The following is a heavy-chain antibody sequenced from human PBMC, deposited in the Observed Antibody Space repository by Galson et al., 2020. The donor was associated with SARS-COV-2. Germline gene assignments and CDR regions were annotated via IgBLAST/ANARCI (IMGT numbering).Heavy chain of an antibody. J-gene: IGHJ4*02. Sequence: ETSETLSLTCSVSGGSISSYYWSWIRQPPGKGLEWIGYIYYSGSTNYNPSLKSRVTISIDTSKNQFSLKLSSVTAADTAVYYCARDAGVTSWYVDYWAQGTLVTVSS. CDR1: GGSISSYY. CDR2: IYYSGST. D-gene: IGHD3-10*01. CDR3: ARDAGVTSWYVDY. V-gene: IGHV4-59*01.